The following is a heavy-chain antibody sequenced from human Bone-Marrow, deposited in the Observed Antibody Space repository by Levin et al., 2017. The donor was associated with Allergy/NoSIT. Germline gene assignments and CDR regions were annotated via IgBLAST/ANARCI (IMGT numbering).Heavy chain of an antibody. V-gene: IGHV1-18*01. CDR1: GYTFTSYG. D-gene: IGHD3-10*01. CDR3: ARDPRFYLANYGSGSYYLLY. CDR2: ISAYNGNT. Sequence: GESLKISCKASGYTFTSYGISWVRQAPGQGLEWMGWISAYNGNTNYAQKLQGRVTMTTDTSTSTAYMELRSLRSDDTAVYYCARDPRFYLANYGSGSYYLLYWGQGTLVTVSS. J-gene: IGHJ4*02.